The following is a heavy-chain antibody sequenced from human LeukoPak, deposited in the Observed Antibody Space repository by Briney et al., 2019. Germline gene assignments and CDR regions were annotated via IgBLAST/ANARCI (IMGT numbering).Heavy chain of an antibody. Sequence: PGGSLRLSCAASGFTFSSFSMSWVRQAPGKGLEWVSYISSSGSTIYYADSVKGRFTISRDNAKNTLYLQMNSLRAEDTAVYYCARAYGDYEFYYFDYWGQGTLVTVSS. V-gene: IGHV3-11*04. CDR1: GFTFSSFS. CDR2: ISSSGSTI. CDR3: ARAYGDYEFYYFDY. D-gene: IGHD4-17*01. J-gene: IGHJ4*02.